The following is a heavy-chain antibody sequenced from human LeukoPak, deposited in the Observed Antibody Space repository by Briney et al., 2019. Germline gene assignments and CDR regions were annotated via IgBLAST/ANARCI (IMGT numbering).Heavy chain of an antibody. CDR1: GYTFTDYY. CDR3: ARTLYDTRDSDTFDF. D-gene: IGHD3-22*01. CDR2: INPDSGGT. V-gene: IGHV1-2*02. J-gene: IGHJ3*01. Sequence: GASVKVSCKASGYTFTDYYMHWVRQAPGQGLEWMGWINPDSGGTDNAQKFQGRVTMTRDTSISTAYMELSRLRSDDTAVYYCARTLYDTRDSDTFDFWGQGTMVIVSS.